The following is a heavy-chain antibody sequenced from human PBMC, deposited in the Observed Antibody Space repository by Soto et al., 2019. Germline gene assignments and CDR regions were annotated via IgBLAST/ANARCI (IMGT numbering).Heavy chain of an antibody. CDR1: GGSISSGGYS. Sequence: PSETLSLTCAVSGGSISSGGYSWSWIRQPPGKGLEWIGYIYHSGSTYYNPSLKSRVTISVDRSKNQFSLKLSSVTAADTAVYYCAREGGYSYGFKWFDPWGQGTLVTVSS. J-gene: IGHJ5*02. CDR2: IYHSGST. CDR3: AREGGYSYGFKWFDP. V-gene: IGHV4-30-2*01. D-gene: IGHD5-18*01.